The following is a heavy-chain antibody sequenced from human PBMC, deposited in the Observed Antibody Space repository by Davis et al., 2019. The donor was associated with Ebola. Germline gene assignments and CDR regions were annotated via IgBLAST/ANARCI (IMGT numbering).Heavy chain of an antibody. V-gene: IGHV1-69*13. J-gene: IGHJ4*02. CDR2: IIPVFGIP. Sequence: SVTVSCKASGGTFSSYGFSWVRQAPGQGLEWMGGIIPVFGIPNYAQKLQGRVTITADESTSTAYMELSSLRSEDTAVYYCAFYSRVQQVVRAYWGQGTLVTVSS. CDR1: GGTFSSYG. D-gene: IGHD6-13*01. CDR3: AFYSRVQQVVRAY.